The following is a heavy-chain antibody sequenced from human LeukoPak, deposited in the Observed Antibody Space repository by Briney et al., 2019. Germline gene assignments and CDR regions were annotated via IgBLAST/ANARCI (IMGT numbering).Heavy chain of an antibody. CDR3: ARYPAHYGDYYGGVDY. Sequence: GGSLRLSCAASGFTFSSYSMNWVRQAPGKGLEGVSYISSSGSTIYYADSVKGRFTISRDNAKNSLYLQMNSLRAEDTAVYYCARYPAHYGDYYGGVDYWGQGTLVTVSS. CDR2: ISSSGSTI. CDR1: GFTFSSYS. D-gene: IGHD4-17*01. V-gene: IGHV3-48*04. J-gene: IGHJ4*02.